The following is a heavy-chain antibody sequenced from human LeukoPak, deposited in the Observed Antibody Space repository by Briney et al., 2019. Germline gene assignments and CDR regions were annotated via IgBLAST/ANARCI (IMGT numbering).Heavy chain of an antibody. Sequence: SETLSLTCAVYGGSFSGYYWSWIRQPPGKGLEWIGEINHSGSTNYNPSLKSRVTISVDTSKNQFSLKLSSVTAADTAVYYCARRVAYYDILTGPNRGEYYFDYWGQGTLVTVSS. CDR3: ARRVAYYDILTGPNRGEYYFDY. CDR2: INHSGST. CDR1: GGSFSGYY. J-gene: IGHJ4*02. V-gene: IGHV4-34*01. D-gene: IGHD3-9*01.